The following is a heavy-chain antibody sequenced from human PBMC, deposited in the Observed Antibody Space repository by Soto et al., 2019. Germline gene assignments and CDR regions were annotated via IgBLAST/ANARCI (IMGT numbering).Heavy chain of an antibody. CDR3: AKGGWLDD. CDR1: GFSFTDYI. D-gene: IGHD5-12*01. J-gene: IGHJ4*02. CDR2: ISVSGDKT. V-gene: IGHV3-23*01. Sequence: EVHLLESGGDLVQPGGSLRLSCAASGFSFTDYIMSWFRQAPGQGLEWVSAISVSGDKTYYADSVKCRFTISRDDAKNTLYLQLNSLRVDDTAIYYCAKGGWLDDCGQGTLVTVSS.